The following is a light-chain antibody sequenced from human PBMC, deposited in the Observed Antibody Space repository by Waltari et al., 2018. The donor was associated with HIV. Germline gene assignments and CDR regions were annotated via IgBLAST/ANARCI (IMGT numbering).Light chain of an antibody. Sequence: QSALTQPRSVSGSPGQSVTISCTGTSSDVVGYNYVPWYQQHPGKAPKLMIYDVTKRPSGVPDRFSGSKSGNTASLTISGLQAEDEADYYCCSYAGSYTFVFGGGTKVTVL. J-gene: IGLJ2*01. CDR1: SSDVVGYNY. CDR2: DVT. V-gene: IGLV2-11*01. CDR3: CSYAGSYTFV.